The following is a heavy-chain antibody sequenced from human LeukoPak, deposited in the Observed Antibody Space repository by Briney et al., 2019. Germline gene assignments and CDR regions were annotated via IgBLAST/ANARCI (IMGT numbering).Heavy chain of an antibody. CDR2: FSVSGENT. V-gene: IGHV3-23*01. J-gene: IGHJ4*02. CDR3: AKGPYISSSSRPLDY. Sequence: GGSLRLSCAASGFTFRNYDMNWVRQAPGKGLEWVSGFSVSGENTYYIDSVKGRFTISRDIPKNTLYLEMNSLRAEDTAVYYCAKGPYISSSSRPLDYWGQGTLVSVSS. CDR1: GFTFRNYD. D-gene: IGHD6-6*01.